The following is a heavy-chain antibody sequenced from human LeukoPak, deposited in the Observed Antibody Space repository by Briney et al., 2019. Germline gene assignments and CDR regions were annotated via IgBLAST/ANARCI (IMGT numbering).Heavy chain of an antibody. Sequence: PSETLSLTCTVSGGSISSDYWSWVRQPPGKGLEWIGYIYYSGSTDYNPSLKSRVTISVDTSKKQFSLQLRSVTAADTAVYYCARDNSGGGYYYYYMDVWGKGTTVTVSS. CDR3: ARDNSGGGYYYYYMDV. D-gene: IGHD2-15*01. J-gene: IGHJ6*03. V-gene: IGHV4-59*01. CDR2: IYYSGST. CDR1: GGSISSDY.